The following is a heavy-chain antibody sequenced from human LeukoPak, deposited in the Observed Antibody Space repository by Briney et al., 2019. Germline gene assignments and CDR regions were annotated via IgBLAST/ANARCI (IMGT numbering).Heavy chain of an antibody. Sequence: PGGSLRLSCAASGFTFDDYAMHWVRQAPGKGLEWVSGISWNSGSIGYADSVKGRFTISRDNAKNSLYLQMNSLRAEDTAVYYCARDRPYYYGSGSVDYFDYWGQGTLVTVSS. CDR3: ARDRPYYYGSGSVDYFDY. D-gene: IGHD3-10*01. J-gene: IGHJ4*02. CDR2: ISWNSGSI. CDR1: GFTFDDYA. V-gene: IGHV3-9*01.